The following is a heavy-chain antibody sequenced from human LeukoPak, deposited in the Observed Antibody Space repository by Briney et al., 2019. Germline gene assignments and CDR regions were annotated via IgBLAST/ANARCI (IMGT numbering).Heavy chain of an antibody. V-gene: IGHV4-59*01. CDR3: AGGKGGSGSLLSYFDY. Sequence: PSETLSLTCTGSGGSISSYYWRWLRQPQGKGREGIGYIYYSGSTNYYPSLKSRVTISVDTSKNQFSLKMNSVPAADTAVYYCAGGKGGSGSLLSYFDYWGQGILVTVSS. J-gene: IGHJ4*02. CDR2: IYYSGST. D-gene: IGHD3-10*01. CDR1: GGSISSYY.